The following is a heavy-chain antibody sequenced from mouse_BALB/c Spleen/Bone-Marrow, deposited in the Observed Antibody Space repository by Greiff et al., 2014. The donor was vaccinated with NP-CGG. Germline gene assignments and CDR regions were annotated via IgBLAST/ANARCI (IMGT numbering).Heavy chain of an antibody. V-gene: IGHV1S56*01. CDR1: GYTFTSFY. Sequence: VQLQQSGPELVKPGASVRISCKASGYTFTSFYIHWVRQRPGQGLEWIGWIYPGDFSTKYNEKFKGKATLTADKSSSTASMQLSSLTSEDSAVYFCARNSQRAYDSMIYWGQGTSVTVSS. CDR2: IYPGDFST. J-gene: IGHJ4*01. D-gene: IGHD2-4*01. CDR3: ARNSQRAYDSMIY.